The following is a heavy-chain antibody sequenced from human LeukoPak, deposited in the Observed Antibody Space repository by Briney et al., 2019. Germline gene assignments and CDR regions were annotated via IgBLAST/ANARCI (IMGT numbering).Heavy chain of an antibody. V-gene: IGHV4-39*01. Sequence: PSETLSLTCTVSGGSISSGGYYWSWIRQHPGKGLEWIGYIYYSGSTYYNPSLKSRVTISVDTSKNQFSLKLSSVTAADTAVYYCARQASMIVVVQLWFDPWGQGTLVTVSS. D-gene: IGHD3-22*01. CDR2: IYYSGST. CDR3: ARQASMIVVVQLWFDP. CDR1: GGSISSGGYY. J-gene: IGHJ5*02.